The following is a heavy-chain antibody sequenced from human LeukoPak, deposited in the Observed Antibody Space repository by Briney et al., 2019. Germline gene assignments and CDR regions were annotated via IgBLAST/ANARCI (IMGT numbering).Heavy chain of an antibody. CDR2: ISGSGGAT. D-gene: IGHD1-20*01. CDR3: VSLPRTNVNNFCDY. CDR1: GFTFSSYA. V-gene: IGHV3-64D*06. J-gene: IGHJ4*02. Sequence: AGGSLRLSCSASGFTFSSYAMHWVRQAPGKGLEYVSAISGSGGATYYADSVKGRFTISRDNSKSTLYLQMSSLRPEDTAVYYCVSLPRTNVNNFCDYWGQGTLVTVSS.